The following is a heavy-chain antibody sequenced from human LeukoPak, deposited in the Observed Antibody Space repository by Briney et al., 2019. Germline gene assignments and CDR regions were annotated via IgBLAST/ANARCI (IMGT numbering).Heavy chain of an antibody. D-gene: IGHD5/OR15-5a*01. J-gene: IGHJ4*02. CDR1: GFTFSSYA. CDR2: ISDRDHNT. Sequence: GGSLRLSCAASGFTFSSYAMHWVRQAPGKGLEWVSSISDRDHNTYYADSVKGRFTISRDNSKNTLYLQMNSLRAEDTAVYYCAKGGLSRAGLDFWGQGTLVTVSS. CDR3: AKGGLSRAGLDF. V-gene: IGHV3-23*01.